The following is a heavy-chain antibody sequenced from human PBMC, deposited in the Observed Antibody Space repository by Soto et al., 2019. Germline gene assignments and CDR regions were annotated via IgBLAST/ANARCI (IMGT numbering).Heavy chain of an antibody. Sequence: QVQLQESGPGLVKPSQTLSLTCTVSGGSISSGGYYWSWIRXXXGKGLEWFGYIYYSGSTYYNPSLRSRVSISVDTSKNQFSLKLSSVTAADTAVYYCARSPEATVTAFDYWGQGTLVTVSS. CDR2: IYYSGST. D-gene: IGHD4-17*01. CDR1: GGSISSGGYY. CDR3: ARSPEATVTAFDY. J-gene: IGHJ4*02. V-gene: IGHV4-31*03.